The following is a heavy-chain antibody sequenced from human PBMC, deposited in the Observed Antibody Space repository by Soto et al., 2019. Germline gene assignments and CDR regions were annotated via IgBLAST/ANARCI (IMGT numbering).Heavy chain of an antibody. V-gene: IGHV4-30-2*01. CDR1: GGSISSGGYS. Sequence: SETLSLTCAVSGGSISSGGYSWSWIRQPPGKGLEWIGYIYHSGSTYYNPSLKSRVTISVDRSKNQFSLKLSSVTAADTAVYYCARGVSSYDFWSGYYPYYFDYWGQGTLVTVSS. CDR2: IYHSGST. D-gene: IGHD3-3*01. J-gene: IGHJ4*02. CDR3: ARGVSSYDFWSGYYPYYFDY.